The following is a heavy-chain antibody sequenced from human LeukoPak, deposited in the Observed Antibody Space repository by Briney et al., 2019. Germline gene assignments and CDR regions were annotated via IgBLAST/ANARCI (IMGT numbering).Heavy chain of an antibody. CDR2: IYYSGST. CDR1: GGSISSYY. J-gene: IGHJ5*02. V-gene: IGHV4-59*01. Sequence: KPSETLSLTCTVSGGSISSYYWSWIRQPPGKGLEWIGYIYYSGSTNYNPSLKSRVTISVDTSKNQFSLKLSSVTAADTAVYYCARVPVAGTLDPWGQGTLVTVSS. D-gene: IGHD6-19*01. CDR3: ARVPVAGTLDP.